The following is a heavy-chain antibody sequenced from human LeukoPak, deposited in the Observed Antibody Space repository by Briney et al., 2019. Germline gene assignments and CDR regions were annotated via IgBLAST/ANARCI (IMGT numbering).Heavy chain of an antibody. J-gene: IGHJ4*02. Sequence: GGSLRLSCAASGFTFSDHYMSWIRQAPGKGLEWVSYISSGGSTIYYADSVKGRFTISRDNAKNSLYLQMNSLRAEDTAVYYCAKGRYYFDYWGQGTLVTVSS. CDR3: AKGRYYFDY. CDR2: ISSGGSTI. CDR1: GFTFSDHY. V-gene: IGHV3-11*01.